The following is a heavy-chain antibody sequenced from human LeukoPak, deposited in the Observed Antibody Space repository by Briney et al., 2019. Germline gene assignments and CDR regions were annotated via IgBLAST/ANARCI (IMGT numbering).Heavy chain of an antibody. CDR1: GLTFSSFA. CDR3: AKEWLRFDY. D-gene: IGHD5-12*01. CDR2: ISGSGAST. V-gene: IGHV3-23*01. J-gene: IGHJ4*02. Sequence: GGSLRLSCAASGLTFSSFAMSWVRQAPGQGLEWVSTISGSGASTYYADSVKGRFTISRDNSKNTLSLQMNSLRAEDTALYYCAKEWLRFDYWGQGTLVTVSS.